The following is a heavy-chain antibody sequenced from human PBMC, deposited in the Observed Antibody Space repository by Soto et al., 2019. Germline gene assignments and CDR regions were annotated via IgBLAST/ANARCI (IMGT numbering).Heavy chain of an antibody. J-gene: IGHJ4*02. CDR3: AKTRGEWFGELAD. V-gene: IGHV3-30*18. Sequence: QVQLVESGGGVVQPGRSLRLSCAASGFTFSIYGMHWVRQAPGKGLEWVATISNDGSNKYHADSVKGRFTISRDNSKNTLYLQVNSLRPEDTAVYYCAKTRGEWFGELADWGKGTLVTVSS. CDR2: ISNDGSNK. CDR1: GFTFSIYG. D-gene: IGHD3-10*01.